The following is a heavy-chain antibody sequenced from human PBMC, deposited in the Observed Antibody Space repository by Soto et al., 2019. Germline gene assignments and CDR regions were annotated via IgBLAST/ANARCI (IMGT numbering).Heavy chain of an antibody. Sequence: SETLSLTCTVSGGSISSYYWSWIRQPPGKGLEWIGYIYYSGSTNYNPSLKSRVTISVDTSKNQFSLKLSSVTAADTAVYYCARLLYDSSGWFDYWGQGTLVTVSS. J-gene: IGHJ4*02. CDR3: ARLLYDSSGWFDY. D-gene: IGHD3-22*01. CDR1: GGSISSYY. CDR2: IYYSGST. V-gene: IGHV4-59*08.